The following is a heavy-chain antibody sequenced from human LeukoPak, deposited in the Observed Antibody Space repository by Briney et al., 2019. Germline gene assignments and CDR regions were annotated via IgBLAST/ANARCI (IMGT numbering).Heavy chain of an antibody. CDR1: GFTFSTYS. J-gene: IGHJ3*01. Sequence: PGGSLRLSCAASGFTFSTYSMNWVRQAPGKGLEWVSYISGTSSLIYYADSVKGRFTISRDNAKNSLYLQMNSLRDKDTAVYYCVRDGSFWSGFHAFDLWGQGTVVTVSS. CDR3: VRDGSFWSGFHAFDL. CDR2: ISGTSSLI. D-gene: IGHD3-3*01. V-gene: IGHV3-48*02.